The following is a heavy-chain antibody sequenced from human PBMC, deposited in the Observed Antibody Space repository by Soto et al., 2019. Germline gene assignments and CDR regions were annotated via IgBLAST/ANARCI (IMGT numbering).Heavy chain of an antibody. D-gene: IGHD2-15*01. V-gene: IGHV4-38-2*01. Sequence: PSETLSLTCAVSVEPMTGGYYWGWIRQSPGKGLEWIGSIYYGGTSNYNSSLRSRLAISIDTSKNQYSLRLTSVTAADTALYFCSGGWYYFDFWGRGTLVTVSS. CDR3: SGGWYYFDF. J-gene: IGHJ4*02. CDR2: IYYGGTS. CDR1: VEPMTGGYY.